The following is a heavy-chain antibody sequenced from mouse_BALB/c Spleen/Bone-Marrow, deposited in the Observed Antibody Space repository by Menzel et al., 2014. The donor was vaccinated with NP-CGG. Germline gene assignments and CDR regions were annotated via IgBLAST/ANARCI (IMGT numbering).Heavy chain of an antibody. Sequence: QVHVKQSGSALVRPGASVKLSCKASGYTFTNSWIHWAKQRPGQGLEWIGEIHPNSGNTNYNEKFKGKATLTVDTSSSTGYMELSSPTSEDSAVYYCTRQYGNYYAMDYWGQGTSVTVSS. D-gene: IGHD2-10*02. J-gene: IGHJ4*01. V-gene: IGHV1S130*01. CDR1: GYTFTNSW. CDR2: IHPNSGNT. CDR3: TRQYGNYYAMDY.